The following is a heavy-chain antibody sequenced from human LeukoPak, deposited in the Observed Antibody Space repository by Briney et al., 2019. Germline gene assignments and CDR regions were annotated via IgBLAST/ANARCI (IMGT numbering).Heavy chain of an antibody. CDR2: INPNSGGT. V-gene: IGHV1-2*02. CDR1: GYTFTGYY. J-gene: IGHJ5*02. CDR3: ARGGSGSYFSWLDP. Sequence: ASVKVSFKASGYTFTGYYIHWVRQPPGQGLECVGWINPNSGGTNYAQKFQGRVTMTRDTSISTTYMELSRLRSDDTAVYYCARGGSGSYFSWLDPWGQGTLVTVSS. D-gene: IGHD3-10*01.